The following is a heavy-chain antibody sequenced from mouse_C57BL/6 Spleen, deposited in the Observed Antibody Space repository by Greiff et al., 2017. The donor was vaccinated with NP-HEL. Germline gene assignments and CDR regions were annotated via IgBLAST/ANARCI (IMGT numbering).Heavy chain of an antibody. D-gene: IGHD3-2*02. CDR1: GYTFTDYY. V-gene: IGHV1-76*01. CDR2: IYPGSGNT. J-gene: IGHJ2*01. CDR3: ARSAAQADY. Sequence: QVQLQQSGAELVRPGASVKLSCKASGYTFTDYYINWVKQRPGQGLEWIARIYPGSGNTYYNEKFKGKATLTAEKSSSTAYMQLSSLTSEDSAVYFCARSAAQADYWGQGTTLTVSS.